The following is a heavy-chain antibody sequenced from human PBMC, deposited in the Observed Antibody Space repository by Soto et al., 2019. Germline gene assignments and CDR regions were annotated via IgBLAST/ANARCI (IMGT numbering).Heavy chain of an antibody. CDR3: ARGSQYDILTGYYYYYGMDV. J-gene: IGHJ6*02. Sequence: QVQLVQSGAEVKKPGASVKVSCKASGYTFTSYDINWVRQATGQGLEWMGWMNPNSGNTGYAQKFQGRVTMTRNTSISTAYMELSSLISEDTAVYYCARGSQYDILTGYYYYYGMDVWGQGTTVTVSS. D-gene: IGHD3-9*01. CDR1: GYTFTSYD. CDR2: MNPNSGNT. V-gene: IGHV1-8*01.